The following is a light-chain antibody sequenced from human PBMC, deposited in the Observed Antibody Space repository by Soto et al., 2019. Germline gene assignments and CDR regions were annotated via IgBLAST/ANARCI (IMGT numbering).Light chain of an antibody. V-gene: IGKV3-20*01. CDR1: QSVSGSY. Sequence: EIVVTQSPGTLSLSPGERATLSCRASQSVSGSYVAWYQQKPGQAPRLLIYGASGRATGIPDRFRGRGSGADFTLTISSLDPEDVALYYCQQYRSSPLTVAVGTKV. CDR2: GAS. CDR3: QQYRSSPLT. J-gene: IGKJ4*01.